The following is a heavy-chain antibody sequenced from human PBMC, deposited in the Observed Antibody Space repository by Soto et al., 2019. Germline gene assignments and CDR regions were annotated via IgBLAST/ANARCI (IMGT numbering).Heavy chain of an antibody. J-gene: IGHJ4*02. CDR3: ARNSDYFAY. Sequence: LRLSCAASGFTFSSYGMSWVRQAPGKGLEWVSTISGGGGSTYYADSVKGRFTISRDNSKTTLYLQMNSLRAEDTAVYHCARNSDYFAYWGQGTLVTVSS. D-gene: IGHD4-4*01. CDR2: ISGGGGST. V-gene: IGHV3-23*01. CDR1: GFTFSSYG.